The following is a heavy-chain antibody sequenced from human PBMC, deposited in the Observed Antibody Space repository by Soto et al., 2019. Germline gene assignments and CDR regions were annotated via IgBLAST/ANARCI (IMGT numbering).Heavy chain of an antibody. V-gene: IGHV3-53*01. CDR2: IYSGGST. J-gene: IGHJ6*02. D-gene: IGHD6-19*01. CDR1: GFTVSSNY. Sequence: GGSLRLSCAASGFTVSSNYMSWVRQAPGKGLEWVSVIYSGGSTYYADSVKGRFTISRDNSKNTLYLQMNSLRAEDTAVYYCTAGARSGWYFDYYYGMDVWGQGTTVTVS. CDR3: TAGARSGWYFDYYYGMDV.